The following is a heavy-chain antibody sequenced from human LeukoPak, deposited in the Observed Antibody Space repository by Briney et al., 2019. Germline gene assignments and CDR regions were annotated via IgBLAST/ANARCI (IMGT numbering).Heavy chain of an antibody. J-gene: IGHJ4*02. CDR1: GVSISSYY. D-gene: IGHD3-22*01. CDR3: ARTQLNYYDSSGPTPSAYDYFDY. Sequence: SETLSLTCTVSGVSISSYYWSWIRQPPGKGLEWIGYIYYSGSTNYNPSLKSRVTISVDTSKNQFSLKLSSVTAADTAVYYCARTQLNYYDSSGPTPSAYDYFDYWGQGTLVTVSS. V-gene: IGHV4-59*01. CDR2: IYYSGST.